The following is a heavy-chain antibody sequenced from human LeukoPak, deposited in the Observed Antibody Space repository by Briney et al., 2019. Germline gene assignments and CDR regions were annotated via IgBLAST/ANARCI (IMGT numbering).Heavy chain of an antibody. CDR2: INPDRGGT. CDR3: VREDFVVIPAAMRGDY. V-gene: IGHV1-2*02. J-gene: IGHJ4*02. CDR1: GYTFTGFY. Sequence: ASVKVSCKASGYTFTGFYIHWVRQAPGPGLEWMGWINPDRGGTNYAQKFQGRVTLTRDTSINTAYMELSGLTSDDTAMYYCVREDFVVIPAAMRGDYWGQGTLVIVSS. D-gene: IGHD2-2*01.